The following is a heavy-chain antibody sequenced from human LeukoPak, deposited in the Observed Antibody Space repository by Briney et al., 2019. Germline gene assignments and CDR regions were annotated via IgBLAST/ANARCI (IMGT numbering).Heavy chain of an antibody. Sequence: PGGSLRLSCAASGFTFSSYAMSWVRQAPGKGLEWVSYISSNAGTVYYADSVKGRFTISRDNAKKSLYLQMNRLRAEDTAVYYCARDLNGGTLDYWGQGTLVTVSS. CDR1: GFTFSSYA. J-gene: IGHJ4*02. CDR3: ARDLNGGTLDY. CDR2: ISSNAGTV. D-gene: IGHD4-23*01. V-gene: IGHV3-48*03.